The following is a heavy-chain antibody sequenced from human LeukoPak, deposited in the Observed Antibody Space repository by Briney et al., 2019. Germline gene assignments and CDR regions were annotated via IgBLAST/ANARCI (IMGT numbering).Heavy chain of an antibody. V-gene: IGHV4-38-2*02. CDR1: GYSISTGYD. J-gene: IGHJ3*02. CDR3: ARETASNAFDI. Sequence: PSETLSLTCTVSGYSISTGYDWGWIRQPPGKGLEWIGSIYHSGSTYFNPSLKSRVTISVDTSKNQFSLKLSSVTAADTAVYYCARETASNAFDIWGLGTLVTVSS. CDR2: IYHSGST.